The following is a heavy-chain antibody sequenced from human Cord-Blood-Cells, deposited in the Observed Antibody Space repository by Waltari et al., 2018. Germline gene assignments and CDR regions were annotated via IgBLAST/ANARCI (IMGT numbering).Heavy chain of an antibody. CDR1: GGSISSYY. CDR2: IYYSGST. J-gene: IGHJ4*02. D-gene: IGHD3-10*01. V-gene: IGHV4-59*08. Sequence: QVQLQESGPGLVKPSETLSLTCTVSGGSISSYYWRWIRQPPGKGLEWIGYIYYSGSTNYNPSIKSRVTISVDTSKNQFSLKLSSVTAADTAVYYCVGSALRLSFDYWGQGTLVTVSS. CDR3: VGSALRLSFDY.